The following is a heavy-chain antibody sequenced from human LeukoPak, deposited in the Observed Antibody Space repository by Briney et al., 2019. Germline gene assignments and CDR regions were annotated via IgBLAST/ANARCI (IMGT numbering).Heavy chain of an antibody. Sequence: GGSLTLSCAASGLTFSSYGMHWVRQAPGKGLEWVAVISYDGSNKYYADSVKGRFTISRDNSKNTLYLQMNSLRAEDTAVYYCAKASLRFLEWPNWFDPWGQGTLVTVSS. CDR1: GLTFSSYG. D-gene: IGHD3-3*01. J-gene: IGHJ5*02. CDR3: AKASLRFLEWPNWFDP. V-gene: IGHV3-30*18. CDR2: ISYDGSNK.